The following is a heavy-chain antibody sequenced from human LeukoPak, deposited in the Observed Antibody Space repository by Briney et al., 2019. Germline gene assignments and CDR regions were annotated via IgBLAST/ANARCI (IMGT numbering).Heavy chain of an antibody. J-gene: IGHJ1*01. V-gene: IGHV3-7*03. CDR1: GFIFTDYW. Sequence: GGSLRLSCEASGFIFTDYWMTWARQAPGKGLEGVANTNKDGSEKWYVDSVKGRFTISRDNAKNSLNLQMNSLKAGDTALYYCVRDGNDGLNDWEYWGQGALVTVSS. CDR2: TNKDGSEK. CDR3: VRDGNDGLNDWEY. D-gene: IGHD1-1*01.